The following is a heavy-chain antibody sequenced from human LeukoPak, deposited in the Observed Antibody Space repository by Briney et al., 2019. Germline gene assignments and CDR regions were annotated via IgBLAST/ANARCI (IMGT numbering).Heavy chain of an antibody. Sequence: SEALSLTCTVSGDSISSNRYYWGWLRQPPGQVLEWIGSFYYRGSPYYNPSLKNRVTISVDTSKNQFSLKLSSVTAADTAIYYCARQSCTDTSCTVFTWYFDLWGRGTLVIVSS. V-gene: IGHV4-39*01. J-gene: IGHJ2*01. CDR2: FYYRGSP. D-gene: IGHD2-2*01. CDR1: GDSISSNRYY. CDR3: ARQSCTDTSCTVFTWYFDL.